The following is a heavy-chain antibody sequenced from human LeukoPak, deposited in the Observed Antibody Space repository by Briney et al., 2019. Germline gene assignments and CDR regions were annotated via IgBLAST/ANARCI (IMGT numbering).Heavy chain of an antibody. CDR3: ATAHARTGYCSGGSCYPFDY. D-gene: IGHD2-15*01. CDR1: GYTLTELS. Sequence: GASVKVSCKVSGYTLTELSMHWVRQAPGKGLEWMGGFDSEDGETIYAQKFQGRVTMTEDTSTDTAYMELSSLRSEDTAVYYCATAHARTGYCSGGSCYPFDYWGQGTLVTVSS. J-gene: IGHJ4*02. V-gene: IGHV1-24*01. CDR2: FDSEDGET.